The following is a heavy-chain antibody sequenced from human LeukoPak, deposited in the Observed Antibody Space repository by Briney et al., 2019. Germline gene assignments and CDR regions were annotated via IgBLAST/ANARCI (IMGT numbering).Heavy chain of an antibody. CDR2: INSDGINT. J-gene: IGHJ4*02. V-gene: IGHV3-74*01. D-gene: IGHD6-19*01. CDR3: AKDSRIAVAGDFDY. CDR1: GFTFSNYW. Sequence: GGSLRLSCAASGFTFSNYWMHWVRQAPGKGLVWVSRINSDGINTSYADSVKGRFTISRDNAKNTLNLQMNSLRAEDTAVYYCAKDSRIAVAGDFDYWGQGTLVTVSS.